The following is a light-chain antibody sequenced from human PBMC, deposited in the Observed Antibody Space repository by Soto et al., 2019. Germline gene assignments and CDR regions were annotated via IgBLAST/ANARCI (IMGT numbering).Light chain of an antibody. Sequence: EIVMTQSPATLSVSPGERATLSCRASQSVSSNLAWYQQKPGQAPRLLIYGASTRATGIPARFSGSGSGTDVTLTIRSLQSEDFAVYYCQQYNNWQTFGQGTKVEIK. CDR2: GAS. CDR3: QQYNNWQT. CDR1: QSVSSN. V-gene: IGKV3-15*01. J-gene: IGKJ1*01.